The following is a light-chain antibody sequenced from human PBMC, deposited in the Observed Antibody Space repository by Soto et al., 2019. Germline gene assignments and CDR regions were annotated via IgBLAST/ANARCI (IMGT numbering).Light chain of an antibody. J-gene: IGLJ1*01. CDR1: NLGDKR. V-gene: IGLV3-21*04. CDR2: YDS. Sequence: SYELTQPPSVSVAPETTATITGGGTNLGDKRVHWYRQKPGQAPVLLISYDSDRPSGIPERFSGSNSGNTATLTISRVEAGDEADYYCQVWDIMTDNYVFGGGTKLTVL. CDR3: QVWDIMTDNYV.